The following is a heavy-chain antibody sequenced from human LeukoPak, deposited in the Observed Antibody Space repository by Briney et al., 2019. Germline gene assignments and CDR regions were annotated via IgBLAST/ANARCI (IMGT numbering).Heavy chain of an antibody. D-gene: IGHD1-1*01. J-gene: IGHJ4*02. CDR1: GYTFTGYY. Sequence: ASVKVSCKASGYTFTGYYMHWVRQAPRQGLEWMGWINPNSGGTNYAQKFQGRVTMTRDTSISTAYMELSRLRSDGTAVYYCARGGYWNDVPFDYWGQGTLVTVSS. V-gene: IGHV1-2*02. CDR3: ARGGYWNDVPFDY. CDR2: INPNSGGT.